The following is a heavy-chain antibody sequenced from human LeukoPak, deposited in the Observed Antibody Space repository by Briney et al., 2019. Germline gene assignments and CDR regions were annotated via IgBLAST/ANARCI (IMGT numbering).Heavy chain of an antibody. D-gene: IGHD6-19*01. V-gene: IGHV3-23*01. Sequence: PGGSLRLSCAGSGFTFRSYAMSWVRQAPGKGLEWVSSIDASGGSTYYADSVKGRFTISRDNSKNTFYLQMNSLRADDTAVYYCAKGSGSGWYGWFAPWGQGTLVTVSS. CDR2: IDASGGST. CDR1: GFTFRSYA. CDR3: AKGSGSGWYGWFAP. J-gene: IGHJ5*02.